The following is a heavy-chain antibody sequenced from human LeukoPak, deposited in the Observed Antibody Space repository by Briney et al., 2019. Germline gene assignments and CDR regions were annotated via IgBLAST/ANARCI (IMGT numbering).Heavy chain of an antibody. CDR3: ARDYYGSGTGYPNNWFDP. CDR2: IYYSGST. J-gene: IGHJ5*02. Sequence: SETLSLTCTVSGGSISSGGYYWSWIRQRPGKGLEWIGYIYYSGSTYYNPSLKSRVTISVDTSKNQFSLKLSSVTAADTAVYYCARDYYGSGTGYPNNWFDPWGQGTLVTVSS. V-gene: IGHV4-31*03. CDR1: GGSISSGGYY. D-gene: IGHD3-10*01.